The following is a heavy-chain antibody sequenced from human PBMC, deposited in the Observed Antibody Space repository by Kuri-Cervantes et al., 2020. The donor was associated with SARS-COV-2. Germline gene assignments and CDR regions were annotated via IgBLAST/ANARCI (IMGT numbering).Heavy chain of an antibody. J-gene: IGHJ6*02. D-gene: IGHD3-3*01. CDR1: GFTFDDYA. CDR3: ARDSSRITIFGVVTRYGMDV. CDR2: INWNSGYR. V-gene: IGHV3-9*01. Sequence: SLKISCAASGFTFDDYAMHWVRQAPGKGLEWVSGINWNSGYRGYADSVKGRFTISRDNAKNSLYLQMNSLRAEDTAVYYCARDSSRITIFGVVTRYGMDVWGQGTTVTVSS.